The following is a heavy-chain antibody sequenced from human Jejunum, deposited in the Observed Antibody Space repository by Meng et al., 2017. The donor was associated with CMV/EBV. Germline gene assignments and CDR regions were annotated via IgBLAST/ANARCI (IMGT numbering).Heavy chain of an antibody. CDR2: ISRSGTTV. CDR3: AREFSVGGRTPGMAV. CDR1: GFTFSDYY. J-gene: IGHJ6*02. V-gene: IGHV3-11*01. Sequence: GFTFSDYYMSWSRQAPGKGLEWLSYISRSGTTVYYADSVKGRFTISRDDAKTSLYLQMNSLRADDTAVYFCAREFSVGGRTPGMAVWGQGTTVTVSS.